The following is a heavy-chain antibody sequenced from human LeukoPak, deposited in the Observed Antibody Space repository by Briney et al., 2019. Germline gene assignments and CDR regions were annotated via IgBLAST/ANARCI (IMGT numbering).Heavy chain of an antibody. CDR2: IYHSGST. CDR1: GGSFSGYY. J-gene: IGHJ5*02. D-gene: IGHD3-3*01. Sequence: SETLSLTCAVYGGSFSGYYWGWIRQPPGKGLEWIGSIYHSGSTYYNPSLKSRVTISVDTSKNQFSLKLSSVTAADTAVYYCARVGYDFWSGYYSGLNWFDPWGQGTLVTVSS. V-gene: IGHV4-38-2*01. CDR3: ARVGYDFWSGYYSGLNWFDP.